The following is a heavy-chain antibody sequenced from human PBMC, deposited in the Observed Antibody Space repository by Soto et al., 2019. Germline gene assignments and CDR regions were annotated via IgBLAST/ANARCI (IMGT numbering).Heavy chain of an antibody. Sequence: QVQLVQSGAEVKKPGASVRVSCKASGYTFTSYDINWVRQATGQGLEWMGWMNPNSGNTGYAQKFQGRVTMTRDTSISTAYMELSSLRSDDTAVYYCARGPSSWGPYYYMGVWGKGTTVTVSS. J-gene: IGHJ6*03. CDR2: MNPNSGNT. D-gene: IGHD6-13*01. V-gene: IGHV1-8*01. CDR3: ARGPSSWGPYYYMGV. CDR1: GYTFTSYD.